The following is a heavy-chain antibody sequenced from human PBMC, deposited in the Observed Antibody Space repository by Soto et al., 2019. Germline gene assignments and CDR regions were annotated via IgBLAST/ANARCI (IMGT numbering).Heavy chain of an antibody. CDR2: SNPNSGNT. J-gene: IGHJ4*02. Sequence: QVQLVQSGTDVKKPGASVKVSCKASGYTFTSYDINWVRQATGQGLEWMGWSNPNSGNTGYAGKFQGRVTMTRNTSISTAYMELSSLRSEDTAVYYFAIGSQCFAVTTDWGQGTLVSVSS. CDR3: AIGSQCFAVTTD. V-gene: IGHV1-8*01. CDR1: GYTFTSYD. D-gene: IGHD4-17*01.